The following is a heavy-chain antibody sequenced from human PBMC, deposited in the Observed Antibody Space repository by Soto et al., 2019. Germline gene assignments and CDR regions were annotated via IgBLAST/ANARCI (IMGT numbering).Heavy chain of an antibody. CDR3: ARWVAVAGHYDY. Sequence: GGSLRLSCAASGFTVSSNYMSWVRQAPGKGLEWVSVIYSGGSTYYADSVKGRFTISRDNSKNTLYLQMNSLRAEDTAVYYCARWVAVAGHYDYWGQGTLATVSS. CDR2: IYSGGST. D-gene: IGHD6-19*01. CDR1: GFTVSSNY. V-gene: IGHV3-53*01. J-gene: IGHJ4*02.